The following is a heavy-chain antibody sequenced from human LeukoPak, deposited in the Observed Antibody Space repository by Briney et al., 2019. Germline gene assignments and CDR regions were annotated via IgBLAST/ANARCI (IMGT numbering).Heavy chain of an antibody. V-gene: IGHV1-2*02. CDR1: GYTFTGYY. Sequence: ASVKVSCKASGYTFTGYYMHWVRQAPGQGLEWMGWSNPNRGGRNYAQKCQGSVTMSRDTSISTAYMELSRLRSDDTAVYYCASSRGSAASDYWGQGNLVTVSS. J-gene: IGHJ4*02. D-gene: IGHD6-13*01. CDR3: ASSRGSAASDY. CDR2: SNPNRGGR.